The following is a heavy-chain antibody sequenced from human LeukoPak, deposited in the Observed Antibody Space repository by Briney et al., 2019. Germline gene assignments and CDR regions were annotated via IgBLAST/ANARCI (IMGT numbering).Heavy chain of an antibody. D-gene: IGHD3/OR15-3a*01. J-gene: IGHJ4*02. CDR2: IWYDGNSQ. CDR3: AKGTGYGLGLYYFDY. CDR1: GFTFNSYG. Sequence: GTSLRLSCAASGFTFNSYGMHWVRQAPGKGLEWVAAIWYDGNSQYYADSVKGRFTISRDNSKNTLYLQLNSLRVEDTAVYYCAKGTGYGLGLYYFDYWGQGTLVTVSS. V-gene: IGHV3-33*06.